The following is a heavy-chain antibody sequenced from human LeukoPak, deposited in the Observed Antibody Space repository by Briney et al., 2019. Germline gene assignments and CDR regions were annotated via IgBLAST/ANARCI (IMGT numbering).Heavy chain of an antibody. V-gene: IGHV3-43*02. CDR2: ISGDGGST. CDR3: AKDTYSDFWSGPSNWFDP. D-gene: IGHD3-3*01. J-gene: IGHJ5*02. Sequence: GGSLRLSCAASGFTFDDYAMHWVRQAPGKGLEWVSLISGDGGSTYYADSVKGRFTISRDNSKNSLYLQMNSLRTEDTALYYCAKDTYSDFWSGPSNWFDPWGQGTLVTVSS. CDR1: GFTFDDYA.